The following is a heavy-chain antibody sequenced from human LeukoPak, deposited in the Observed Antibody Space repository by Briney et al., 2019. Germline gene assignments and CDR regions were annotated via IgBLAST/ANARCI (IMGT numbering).Heavy chain of an antibody. Sequence: SVKVSCKASGGTFSSYAISWVRQAPGQGLEWMGGIIPIFGTADYAQKFQGRVTITADKSTSTAYMELSSLRSEDTAVYYCATVLRYFDWLLPPDYWGQGTPVTVSS. CDR1: GGTFSSYA. V-gene: IGHV1-69*06. D-gene: IGHD3-9*01. CDR3: ATVLRYFDWLLPPDY. J-gene: IGHJ4*02. CDR2: IIPIFGTA.